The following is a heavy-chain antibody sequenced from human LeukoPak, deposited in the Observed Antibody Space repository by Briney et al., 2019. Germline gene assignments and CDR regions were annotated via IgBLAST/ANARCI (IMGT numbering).Heavy chain of an antibody. D-gene: IGHD3-22*01. Sequence: SETLSLTCTVSGDSITRNCWSWIRQPAGKGLEWIGRIYNSGNTNYSPSLESRVTMSTDTSKNQFSLKLTSVTAADTAVYYCARGSFDSSGYYVFDYWGQGTLVTVSS. V-gene: IGHV4-4*07. CDR2: IYNSGNT. J-gene: IGHJ4*02. CDR3: ARGSFDSSGYYVFDY. CDR1: GDSITRNC.